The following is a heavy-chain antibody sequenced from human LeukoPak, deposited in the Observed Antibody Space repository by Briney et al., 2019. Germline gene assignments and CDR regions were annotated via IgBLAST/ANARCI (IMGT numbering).Heavy chain of an antibody. J-gene: IGHJ4*02. CDR1: GFTVSGSA. D-gene: IGHD6-19*01. CDR2: ARGKGYNYAT. V-gene: IGHV3-73*01. CDR3: ATLGETSGWYPDH. Sequence: GGSLKLSCAASGFTVSGSAMHWVRQASGKGLEWLGRARGKGYNYATAYGASVKDRFIISRDDSKSTAYLQMSSLKSEDTAVYYCATLGETSGWYPDHWGQGTLVTVSS.